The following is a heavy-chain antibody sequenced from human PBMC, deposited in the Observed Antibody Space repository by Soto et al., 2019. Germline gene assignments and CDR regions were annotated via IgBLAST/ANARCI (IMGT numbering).Heavy chain of an antibody. V-gene: IGHV4-31*03. D-gene: IGHD3-16*01. CDR1: GGSISSGGYY. CDR3: ARVRGRGYYYYMDV. Sequence: SETLSLTCTVSGGSISSGGYYWSWIRQHPGKGLEWIGYIYYSGSTYYNPSLKSRVTISVDTSKNQFSLKLSSVTAADTAVYYCARVRGRGYYYYMDVWGKGTTVTVSS. CDR2: IYYSGST. J-gene: IGHJ6*03.